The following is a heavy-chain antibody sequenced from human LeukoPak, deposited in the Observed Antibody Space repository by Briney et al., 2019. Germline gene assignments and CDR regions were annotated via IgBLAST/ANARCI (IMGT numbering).Heavy chain of an antibody. D-gene: IGHD5-24*01. CDR2: INPSGGST. Sequence: GASVKVSCKASGYTFTSHYMHWVRQAPGQGLEWMGIINPSGGSTSYAQKFQGRVTMTRDTSTSTVYMELSSLRSEDTAVYYCAREPSRNYYGMDVWGQGTTVTVSS. J-gene: IGHJ6*02. CDR1: GYTFTSHY. CDR3: AREPSRNYYGMDV. V-gene: IGHV1-46*01.